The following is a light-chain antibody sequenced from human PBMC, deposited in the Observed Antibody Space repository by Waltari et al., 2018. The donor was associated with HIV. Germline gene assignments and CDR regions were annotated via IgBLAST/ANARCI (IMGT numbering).Light chain of an antibody. Sequence: QSALTQPASVSGSPGPSITISCTGTSSAVGCYNYVSWYQQHPGKVPKLMIYDVSNRPSGVSNRFSGSKSGNTASLTISGLQAEDEADYYCSSYTSSSTNVFGTGTKVTVL. CDR3: SSYTSSSTNV. V-gene: IGLV2-14*03. CDR2: DVS. CDR1: SSAVGCYNY. J-gene: IGLJ1*01.